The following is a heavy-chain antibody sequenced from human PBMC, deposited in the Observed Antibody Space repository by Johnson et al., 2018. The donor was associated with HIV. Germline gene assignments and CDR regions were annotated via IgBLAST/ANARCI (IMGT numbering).Heavy chain of an antibody. V-gene: IGHV3-11*04. CDR1: GFTFTDYY. D-gene: IGHD6-13*01. CDR3: AGVEAAAGLAFDI. CDR2: ISTSGGGI. Sequence: QVQLVESGGSLVKPGGSMRLSCAASGFTFTDYYMTWIRQAPGKGLEWVSHISTSGGGIYYADSVKGRFTISRDNAKNSLYLQMYSLRAEDTAVYYCAGVEAAAGLAFDIWGQGTMVTVSS. J-gene: IGHJ3*02.